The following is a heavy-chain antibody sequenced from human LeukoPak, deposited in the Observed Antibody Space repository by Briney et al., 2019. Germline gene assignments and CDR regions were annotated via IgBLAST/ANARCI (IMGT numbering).Heavy chain of an antibody. D-gene: IGHD3-10*01. CDR2: IYYSGST. V-gene: IGHV4-59*01. Sequence: SETLSLTCTVSGGSISSYYWSWIRQPPGKGLEWIGYIYYSGSTNYNPSLKSRVTISVDTSKNQFSLKLSSVTAADTAVYYCARVPVPYGSGGYYFDYWGQGTLVTVSS. CDR1: GGSISSYY. CDR3: ARVPVPYGSGGYYFDY. J-gene: IGHJ4*02.